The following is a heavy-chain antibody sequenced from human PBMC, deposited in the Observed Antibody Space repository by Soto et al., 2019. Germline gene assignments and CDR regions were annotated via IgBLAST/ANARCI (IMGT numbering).Heavy chain of an antibody. J-gene: IGHJ4*02. CDR2: IYYSGTA. Sequence: QVQLQESGPGLVKPSQTLSLTCTVSGGSISSGDYYWSWIRQSPGKGLEWIGFIYYSGTAYYNPSLKSRXXIXIXXSKNQFSLKVNSVTAADTAVFYCATTDYDSRGSDYWGQGTLVTVSS. CDR3: ATTDYDSRGSDY. V-gene: IGHV4-30-4*01. CDR1: GGSISSGDYY. D-gene: IGHD3-22*01.